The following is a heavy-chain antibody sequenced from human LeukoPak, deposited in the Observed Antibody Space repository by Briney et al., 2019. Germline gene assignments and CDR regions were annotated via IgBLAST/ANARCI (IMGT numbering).Heavy chain of an antibody. Sequence: GSLRLSCAASGFTFSSYSMNWVRQAPGKGLEWVSSISSSSSYIYCADSVKGRFTISRDNAKNSLYLQMNSLRAEDTAVYYCATEGEKVVIPFDYWGQGTLVTVSS. V-gene: IGHV3-21*01. CDR2: ISSSSSYI. CDR1: GFTFSSYS. D-gene: IGHD3-22*01. CDR3: ATEGEKVVIPFDY. J-gene: IGHJ4*02.